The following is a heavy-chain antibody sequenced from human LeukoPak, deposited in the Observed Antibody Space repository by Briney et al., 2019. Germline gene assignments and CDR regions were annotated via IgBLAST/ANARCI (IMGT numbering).Heavy chain of an antibody. Sequence: PGGSLRLSCAASGFTFSSYAMTWVRQAPGKGLEWVSGISGSGSSTYYADSVKGRFTISRDNSKNTLYLQMNSLRAEDTAVYHCAKGRYYYDNSDAFEIRGQGTMVTVSS. CDR2: ISGSGSST. CDR1: GFTFSSYA. V-gene: IGHV3-23*01. D-gene: IGHD3-22*01. J-gene: IGHJ3*02. CDR3: AKGRYYYDNSDAFEI.